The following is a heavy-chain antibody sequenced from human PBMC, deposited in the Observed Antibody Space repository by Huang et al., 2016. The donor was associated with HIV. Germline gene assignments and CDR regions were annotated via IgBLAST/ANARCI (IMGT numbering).Heavy chain of an antibody. V-gene: IGHV4-39*02. CDR3: ARLESTAMTY. CDR1: GGSVSSSIYY. CDR2: IYYTGST. Sequence: QMQLQESGPGLVKPSETLSLTCIVSGGSVSSSIYYWVWIRQSPGKGLEWIGSIYYTGSTSYNPSLKSRVTISVDTSKNHFSLRLISVTAADTAVYYCARLESTAMTYWGQGTLVTVSS. J-gene: IGHJ4*02. D-gene: IGHD5-18*01.